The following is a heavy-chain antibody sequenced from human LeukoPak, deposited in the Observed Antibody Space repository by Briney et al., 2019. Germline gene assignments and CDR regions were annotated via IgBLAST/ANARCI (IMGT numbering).Heavy chain of an antibody. J-gene: IGHJ4*02. CDR2: ISSSGSTI. CDR1: GFTFSSYE. Sequence: AGGSLRLSCAASGFTFSSYEMNWVRQAPGKGLEWVSYISSSGSTIYYADSVKGRFTISRDNSKNTLYLQMNSLRAEDTAVYYCAKDLSPGTYDYWGQGTLVTVSS. V-gene: IGHV3-48*03. CDR3: AKDLSPGTYDY. D-gene: IGHD1-1*01.